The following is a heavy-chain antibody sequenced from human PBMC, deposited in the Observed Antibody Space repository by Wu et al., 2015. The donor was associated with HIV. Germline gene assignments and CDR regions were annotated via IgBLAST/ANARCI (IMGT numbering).Heavy chain of an antibody. CDR3: TARPITGSAFDI. CDR1: GYNFTGYY. D-gene: IGHD1-20*01. J-gene: IGHJ3*02. Sequence: QVQLVQSGADVRKPGASVTVSCKTSGYNFTGYYIHWVRQAPGQGLEWMGWINPNSGITNYAQKFQGRVTMTRDTSINTAYMDLTRLTSDDTAMYYCTARPITGSAFDIWGQGTMVSVSS. V-gene: IGHV1-2*02. CDR2: INPNSGIT.